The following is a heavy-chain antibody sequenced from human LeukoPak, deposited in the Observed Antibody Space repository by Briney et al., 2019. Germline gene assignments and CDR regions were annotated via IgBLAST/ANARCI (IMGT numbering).Heavy chain of an antibody. CDR1: GYTFTGHY. D-gene: IGHD5-18*01. V-gene: IGHV1-2*02. J-gene: IGHJ4*02. CDR2: INPNSGDT. Sequence: ASVKVSCKASGYTFTGHYMYWVRQAPGQGLEWMGWINPNSGDTNYAQKFQGRVTMTRDTSINTVYMELSRLTSDDTAVYSCASGPTRYSPHPYFDYWGQGTLVTVSS. CDR3: ASGPTRYSPHPYFDY.